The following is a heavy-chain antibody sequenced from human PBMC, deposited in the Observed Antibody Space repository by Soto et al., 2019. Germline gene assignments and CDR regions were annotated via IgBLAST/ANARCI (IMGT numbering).Heavy chain of an antibody. CDR3: ARVLGGMATVPFDY. CDR1: GFTFSSYA. CDR2: ISYDVSNK. J-gene: IGHJ4*02. V-gene: IGHV3-30-3*01. Sequence: GGSLRLSCAASGFTFSSYAMHWVRQAPGTGLEWVAVISYDVSNKYYADSVKGRFTISRDNSKNTLYLQMNSLRTEDTAVYYCARVLGGMATVPFDYWGQGALVTVSS. D-gene: IGHD4-4*01.